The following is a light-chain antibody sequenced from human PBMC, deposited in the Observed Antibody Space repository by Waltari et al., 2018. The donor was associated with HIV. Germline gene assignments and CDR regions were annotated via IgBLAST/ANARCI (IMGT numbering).Light chain of an antibody. CDR3: SSDTSSSTLFV. Sequence: QSALTQPASVSGSPGQSITISCTGASSDIGGYNFVSWYQQHPGKVPKLMIYDGSNRLSGVSNRFSGSKSGNSSSLTISGLQAEDEAYYYCSSDTSSSTLFVFGTGTKVTVL. J-gene: IGLJ1*01. V-gene: IGLV2-14*01. CDR2: DGS. CDR1: SSDIGGYNF.